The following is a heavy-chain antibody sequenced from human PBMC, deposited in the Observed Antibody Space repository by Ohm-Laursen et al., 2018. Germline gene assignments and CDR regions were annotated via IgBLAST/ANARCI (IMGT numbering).Heavy chain of an antibody. J-gene: IGHJ4*02. Sequence: SLRLSCAASGFIFRNFGMHWVRQAPGKGLEWVAVIWYDGSNKYYADSVKGRFTISRDNSKNTLYLQMNSLRAEDTAVYYCARTDGAGPRIWGQGTLVTVSS. D-gene: IGHD4/OR15-4a*01. CDR2: IWYDGSNK. CDR1: GFIFRNFG. CDR3: ARTDGAGPRI. V-gene: IGHV3-33*01.